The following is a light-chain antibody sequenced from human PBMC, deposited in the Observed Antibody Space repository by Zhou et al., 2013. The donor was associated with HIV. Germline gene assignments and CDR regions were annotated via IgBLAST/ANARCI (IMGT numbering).Light chain of an antibody. CDR2: DVS. J-gene: IGLJ3*02. V-gene: IGLV2-14*01. CDR3: QSHDSSLSTWV. CDR1: TGDIAHYDR. Sequence: QSALTQPASVSGSPGQSITISCTGTTGDIAHYDRVSWYQQLAGKAPKLIISDVSQRPSGISDRFSGSKSGNTASLTISGLQAEDEADYYCQSHDSSLSTWVFGGGTKLTVL.